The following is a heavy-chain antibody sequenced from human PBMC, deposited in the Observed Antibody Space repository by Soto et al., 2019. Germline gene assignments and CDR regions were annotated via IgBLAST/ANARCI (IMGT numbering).Heavy chain of an antibody. J-gene: IGHJ4*02. V-gene: IGHV3-20*04. Sequence: EVQLVESGGGVLRPGGSLRLSCAASGFTFDDYGMSWARQAPGKGLAWVSGVNWNGGSTGYADSVKGRFTISRDNDKNSLYLQMNSLRAEDTAFYYCVRGASLNFDYWGQGTLVTVSS. CDR1: GFTFDDYG. D-gene: IGHD1-26*01. CDR3: VRGASLNFDY. CDR2: VNWNGGST.